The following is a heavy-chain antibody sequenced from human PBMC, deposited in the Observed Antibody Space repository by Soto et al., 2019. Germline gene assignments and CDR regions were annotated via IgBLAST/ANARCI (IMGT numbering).Heavy chain of an antibody. CDR2: IFSDDEK. D-gene: IGHD3-10*01. V-gene: IGHV2-26*01. CDR3: APVWGGSPYYYAMDV. J-gene: IGHJ6*02. CDR1: GFSLTNNKMG. Sequence: QVTLKESDPVLVKPTETLTLTCIVSGFSLTNNKMGVSWIRQPPGKALEWLANIFSDDEKSYSTSLNSRLTITHDTSKGQVALNLTHKGPVDTATYYCAPVWGGSPYYYAMDVWGRGTTVTVSS.